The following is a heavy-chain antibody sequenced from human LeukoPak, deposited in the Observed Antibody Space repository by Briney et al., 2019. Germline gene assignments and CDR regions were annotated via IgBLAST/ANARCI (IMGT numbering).Heavy chain of an antibody. CDR2: ISISGGST. Sequence: GGSLRLSCAASGFTFSNYAMNWVSQAPGKWLEWVSGISISGGSTFYADPVKGRFTISRDNAKNSLYLQMNSLRAEDTAVYYCARDDIAVATCFDYWGQGTLVTVSS. D-gene: IGHD6-19*01. CDR1: GFTFSNYA. J-gene: IGHJ4*02. CDR3: ARDDIAVATCFDY. V-gene: IGHV3-23*01.